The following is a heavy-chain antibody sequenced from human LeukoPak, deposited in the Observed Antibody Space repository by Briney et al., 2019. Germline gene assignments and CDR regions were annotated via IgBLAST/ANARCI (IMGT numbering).Heavy chain of an antibody. CDR3: SRLWGIAAELDY. CDR1: GFTFSSYW. J-gene: IGHJ4*02. D-gene: IGHD6-13*01. Sequence: GGSLRLSCAASGFTFSSYWMHWVRQAPGKGLVWVSRINRDGSSTSYADSVKGRFTISRDNAKNTLYLQMSSLRAEDTAVYYCSRLWGIAAELDYWGQGTLVTVSS. V-gene: IGHV3-74*01. CDR2: INRDGSST.